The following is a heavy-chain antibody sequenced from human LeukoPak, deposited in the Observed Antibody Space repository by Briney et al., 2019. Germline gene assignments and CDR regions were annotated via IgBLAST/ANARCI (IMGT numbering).Heavy chain of an antibody. Sequence: PSETLSLTCTVSGGSISSSSYSWGWIRQPPGKGLEWIGSIYYSGSTNYNPSLKSRVTISVDTSKNQFSLKLSSVTAADTAVYYCARAADPGAFDIWGQGTMVTVSS. V-gene: IGHV4-39*07. J-gene: IGHJ3*02. CDR2: IYYSGST. CDR1: GGSISSSSYS. CDR3: ARAADPGAFDI. D-gene: IGHD7-27*01.